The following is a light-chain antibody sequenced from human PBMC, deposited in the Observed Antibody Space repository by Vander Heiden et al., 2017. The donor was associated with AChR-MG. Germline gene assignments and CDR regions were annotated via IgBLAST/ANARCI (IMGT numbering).Light chain of an antibody. CDR2: RAS. J-gene: IGKJ4*01. Sequence: DIQMTQSPSSLSASVGDRVTITCRASQDISNYLAWFPQKPGKAPESLIHRASTLQSGVPSKFSGSGSGTEFTLTISSLQPDDFATYYCQQYSSYPLTFGGGTKVELK. CDR1: QDISNY. V-gene: IGKV1-16*02. CDR3: QQYSSYPLT.